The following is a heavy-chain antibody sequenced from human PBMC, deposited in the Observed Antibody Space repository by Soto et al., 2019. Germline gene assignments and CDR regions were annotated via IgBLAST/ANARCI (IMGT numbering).Heavy chain of an antibody. CDR2: IYYSGST. CDR1: GGSISSGGYY. CDR3: ARVFLGGYCSSTSCYLFDY. Sequence: TLSLTFTVSGGSISSGGYYWSWIRQHPGKGLEWIGYIYYSGSTYYNPSLKSRVTISVDTSKNQFSLKLSSVTAADTAVYYCARVFLGGYCSSTSCYLFDYWGQGTLVTVSS. V-gene: IGHV4-31*03. D-gene: IGHD2-2*01. J-gene: IGHJ4*02.